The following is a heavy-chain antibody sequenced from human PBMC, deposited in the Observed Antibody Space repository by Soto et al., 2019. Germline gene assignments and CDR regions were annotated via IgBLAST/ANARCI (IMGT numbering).Heavy chain of an antibody. CDR2: IYYTGNT. D-gene: IGHD3-22*01. J-gene: IGHJ4*02. V-gene: IGHV4-39*01. CDR3: ASAYYYDSSGSYYPLPPPF. CDR1: SGSIRSRNYY. Sequence: SETLSLTCTVSSGSIRSRNYYWGWIRQPPGKGLEWIGSIYYTGNTYYNPSLKSQVTISVDTSKNQFSLKLSSVTAADTFVYYCASAYYYDSSGSYYPLPPPFWGQGTLVT.